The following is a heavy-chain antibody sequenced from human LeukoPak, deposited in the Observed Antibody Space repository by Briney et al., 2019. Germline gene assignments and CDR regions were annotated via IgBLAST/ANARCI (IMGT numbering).Heavy chain of an antibody. D-gene: IGHD3-10*01. Sequence: SETLSLTCTVSGGSISSYYWSWIRQPPGKGLEWIGYIYYSGSTYYNPSLKSRVTMSVDTSKNQFSLKLSSVTAADTAVYYCARLGLRYYGSGRMKWFDPWGQGTLVTVSS. CDR2: IYYSGST. CDR3: ARLGLRYYGSGRMKWFDP. V-gene: IGHV4-59*04. J-gene: IGHJ5*02. CDR1: GGSISSYY.